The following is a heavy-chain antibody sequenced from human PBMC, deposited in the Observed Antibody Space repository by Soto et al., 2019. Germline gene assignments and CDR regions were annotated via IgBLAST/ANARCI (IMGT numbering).Heavy chain of an antibody. Sequence: ASLKVSCKSSGYTFNNYAIHWVRQAPGQRLEWMGWISAGNGNTKYSQKFQGRVTITRDTSATTAYMELSSLRSEDTAVYYCARDRAYFYGSGSYYPDAFDIWGQGTMVTVSS. CDR3: ARDRAYFYGSGSYYPDAFDI. CDR1: GYTFNNYA. J-gene: IGHJ3*02. D-gene: IGHD3-10*01. CDR2: ISAGNGNT. V-gene: IGHV1-3*01.